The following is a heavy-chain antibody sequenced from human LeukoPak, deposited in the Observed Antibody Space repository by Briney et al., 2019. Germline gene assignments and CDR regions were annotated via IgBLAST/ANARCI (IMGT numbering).Heavy chain of an antibody. D-gene: IGHD6-19*01. J-gene: IGHJ4*02. CDR1: GYTFTGYY. CDR3: ARVQIAVAGTAADY. V-gene: IGHV1-2*02. CDR2: INPNSGGT. Sequence: GASVKVSCKASGYTFTGYYMHWVRQAPGQGLEWMGWINPNSGGTNYAQKFQGRVTMTRDTSISTAYMELSRLRSDDTAVYYCARVQIAVAGTAADYWGQGTLVTVSS.